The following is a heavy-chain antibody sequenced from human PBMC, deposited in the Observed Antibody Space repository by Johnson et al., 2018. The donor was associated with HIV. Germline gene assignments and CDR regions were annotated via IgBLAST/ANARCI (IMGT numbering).Heavy chain of an antibody. CDR1: GFHFGNAW. V-gene: IGHV3-15*01. J-gene: IGHJ3*02. D-gene: IGHD6-13*01. CDR3: NTDLAAVVSGAFDI. Sequence: VQLVESGGGLVKPGGSLRLSCVASGFHFGNAWMNWVRQAPGKGLEWVGRIKSRTDGETTAYAAPVKDRFTISRDDSKNTLYLQMNSLKIEDTAVYYCNTDLAAVVSGAFDIWGQGTMVTVSS. CDR2: IKSRTDGETT.